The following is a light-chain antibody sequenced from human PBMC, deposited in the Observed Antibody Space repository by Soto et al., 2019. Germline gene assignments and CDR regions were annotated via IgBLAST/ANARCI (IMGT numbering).Light chain of an antibody. CDR3: AAWDDSLNGWV. V-gene: IGLV1-44*01. Sequence: QSVLTQPPSASGTTGQRVTISCSGSSFNIGRNPVNWYQQFPGTAPKLLIYTNDQRPSGVPDRFSGSKSGTSASLAISGLQSEDEADYYCAAWDDSLNGWVFGGGTQLTVL. CDR1: SFNIGRNP. J-gene: IGLJ7*01. CDR2: TND.